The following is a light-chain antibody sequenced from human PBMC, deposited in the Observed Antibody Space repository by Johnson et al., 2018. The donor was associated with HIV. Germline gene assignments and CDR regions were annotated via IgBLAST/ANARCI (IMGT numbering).Light chain of an antibody. CDR1: SSNIGNNY. Sequence: QSVLTQPPSVSAAPGQKVTISCSGSSSNIGNNYVSWYQQLPGTAPKLLIYENNKRPSGIPDLFSGSKSGTSATLGITGLQTGDEADYSCGTWDSSLGPGGEVFGTGTKVTVL. V-gene: IGLV1-51*02. CDR3: GTWDSSLGPGGEV. CDR2: ENN. J-gene: IGLJ1*01.